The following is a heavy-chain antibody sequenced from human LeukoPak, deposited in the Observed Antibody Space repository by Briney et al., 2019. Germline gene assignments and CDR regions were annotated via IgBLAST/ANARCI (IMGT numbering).Heavy chain of an antibody. CDR2: ISYDGSNK. V-gene: IGHV3-30*04. J-gene: IGHJ4*02. CDR1: GFTFSSYA. D-gene: IGHD6-19*01. Sequence: GGSLRLSCAASGFTFSSYAMHWFRQPPAKGLEWVAAISYDGSNKYYADSVKGRFTISRDNSKNTLYLQMNSLRAQDTAVYYCARDEGSGWIGYRGQGTLVTVPS. CDR3: ARDEGSGWIGY.